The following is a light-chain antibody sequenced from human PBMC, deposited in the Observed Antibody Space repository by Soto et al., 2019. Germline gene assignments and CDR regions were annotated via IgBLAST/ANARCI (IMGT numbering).Light chain of an antibody. J-gene: IGLJ2*01. CDR3: SSYSSTNTHVL. CDR2: EVS. CDR1: SSDVGDYDY. V-gene: IGLV2-14*01. Sequence: QSALTQPASVSGSPGQSITISCTGTSSDVGDYDYVSWYQQYPGKAPKLMIYEVSNRPSGVSYRFSGSKSGNTASLTISGLQAEDEADYYCSSYSSTNTHVLFGGGTKLPS.